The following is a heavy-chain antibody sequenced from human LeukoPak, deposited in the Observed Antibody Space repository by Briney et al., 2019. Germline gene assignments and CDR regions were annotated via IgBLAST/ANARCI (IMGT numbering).Heavy chain of an antibody. D-gene: IGHD1-26*01. Sequence: PSETLSLTCSVSGGSISSSSNYWGWIRQHPGKGLEWIGFTSYSEGTYYNPSLMSRITISVDRSQNQFSLKMRDVTAADTAVYFCATADWESFYFDSWGQGALVAVSS. V-gene: IGHV4-31*03. CDR2: TSYSEGT. J-gene: IGHJ4*02. CDR3: ATADWESFYFDS. CDR1: GGSISSSSNY.